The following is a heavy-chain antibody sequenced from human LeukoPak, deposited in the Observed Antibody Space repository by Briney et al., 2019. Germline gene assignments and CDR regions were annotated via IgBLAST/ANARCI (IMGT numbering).Heavy chain of an antibody. CDR1: GFTFSSYA. V-gene: IGHV3-30-3*01. J-gene: IGHJ4*02. CDR3: ARDPSYYGSGSYHD. CDR2: ISYDGSNK. D-gene: IGHD3-10*01. Sequence: GRSLRLSCAASGFTFSSYAMHWVRQAPGKGLEWVAVISYDGSNKYYADSVKGRFTISRDNSKNTLYLQMNSLRAEDTAVYYCARDPSYYGSGSYHDWGQGTLVTVSS.